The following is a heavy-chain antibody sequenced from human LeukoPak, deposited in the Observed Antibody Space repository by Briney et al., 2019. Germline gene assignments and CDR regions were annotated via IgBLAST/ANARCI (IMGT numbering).Heavy chain of an antibody. J-gene: IGHJ6*02. V-gene: IGHV3-21*01. CDR2: ISSSSSYI. CDR1: GFTFSSYG. CDR3: ARGDYDFWSGYGYYYYGMDV. D-gene: IGHD3-3*01. Sequence: GRSLRLSCAASGFTFSSYGMNWVRQAPGKGLEWVSSISSSSSYIYYADSVKGRFTISRDNAKNSLYLQMNSLRAEDTAVYYCARGDYDFWSGYGYYYYGMDVWGQGTTVTVSS.